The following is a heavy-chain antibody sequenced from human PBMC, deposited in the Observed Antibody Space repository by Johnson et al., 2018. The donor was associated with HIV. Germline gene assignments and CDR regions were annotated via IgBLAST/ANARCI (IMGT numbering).Heavy chain of an antibody. CDR2: TSYDESNK. CDR3: ARGAVSLMEAFDI. D-gene: IGHD3-16*01. Sequence: QVQLVESGGGVVQPGTSLILSCAASGFTFSYYSMHWVRQAPGKGLEWVALTSYDESNKYYADSVKGRFTISRDNSKNTLYRQMNSLRVEDTAVYYCARGAVSLMEAFDIWGQGTMVTVSS. J-gene: IGHJ3*02. CDR1: GFTFSYYS. V-gene: IGHV3-30*04.